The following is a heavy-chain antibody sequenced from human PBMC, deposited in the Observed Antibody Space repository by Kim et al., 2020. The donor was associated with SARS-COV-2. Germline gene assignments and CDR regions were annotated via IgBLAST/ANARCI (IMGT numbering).Heavy chain of an antibody. CDR3: ARGAWNADYFDY. Sequence: GGSLRLSCAASGFTFSRYTMHWVRQAPGKGPEWVSEISYDGINKDYVGSVKGRFPISRDNSKDTLYLHMNSLRVEDTAVYYCARGAWNADYFDYWGQGTLVTVSS. D-gene: IGHD1-1*01. CDR1: GFTFSRYT. J-gene: IGHJ4*02. CDR2: ISYDGINK. V-gene: IGHV3-30*04.